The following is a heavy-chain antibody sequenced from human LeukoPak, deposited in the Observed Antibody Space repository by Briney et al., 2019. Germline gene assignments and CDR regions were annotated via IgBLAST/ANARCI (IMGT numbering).Heavy chain of an antibody. V-gene: IGHV4-30-2*01. CDR3: ASENDSSGPFDY. CDR1: GGSISSGGYY. D-gene: IGHD3-22*01. CDR2: IYHSGST. Sequence: SETLSLTCTVSGGSISSGGYYWSWIRQPPGKGLEWIGYIYHSGSTYYNPSLKSRVTISVDRSKNQFSLKLSSVTAADTAVYYCASENDSSGPFDYWGQGTLVTVSS. J-gene: IGHJ4*02.